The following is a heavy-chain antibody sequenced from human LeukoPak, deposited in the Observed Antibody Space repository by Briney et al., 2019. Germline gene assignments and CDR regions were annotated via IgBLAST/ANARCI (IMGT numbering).Heavy chain of an antibody. CDR3: ARDSGYIDY. J-gene: IGHJ4*02. CDR1: GFTFGSYA. Sequence: PGGSLRLSCAASGFTFGSYAMHWVRQAPGKGLEWVAVISYDGSNKYYEDSVKGRFTISRDNSKNTLYLQMNSLRAEDTAVYYCARDSGYIDYWGQGTLVTVSS. V-gene: IGHV3-30*04. D-gene: IGHD1-26*01. CDR2: ISYDGSNK.